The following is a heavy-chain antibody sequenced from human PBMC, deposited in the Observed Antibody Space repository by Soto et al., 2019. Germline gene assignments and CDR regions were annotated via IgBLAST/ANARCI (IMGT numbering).Heavy chain of an antibody. V-gene: IGHV1-2*02. CDR2: INPNTGGT. Sequence: QVQLVQSGAEVKKPGASVKVSCMASGYTFTGYFIHWVREVPGQGLEYMGWINPNTGGTDYAQKFQGRVTMTRDTSISTVFMEMKRLTSDDTAVYYCARVASWAARAWFAPWGQGTLVNVSS. CDR1: GYTFTGYF. J-gene: IGHJ5*02. D-gene: IGHD2-15*01. CDR3: ARVASWAARAWFAP.